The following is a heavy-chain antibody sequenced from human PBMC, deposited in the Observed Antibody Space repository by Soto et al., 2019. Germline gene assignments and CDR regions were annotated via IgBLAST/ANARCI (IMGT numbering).Heavy chain of an antibody. D-gene: IGHD6-6*01. CDR3: AADFPLNDILIAARRSYYYYGMDV. V-gene: IGHV1-58*01. CDR1: GFTFTSSA. Sequence: GASVKVSCKASGFTFTSSAVQWVRQARGQRLEWIGWIVVGSGNTNYAQKFQERATITRDMSTSTAYMELSSLRSEDTAVYYCAADFPLNDILIAARRSYYYYGMDVWGQGTTVTVSS. J-gene: IGHJ6*02. CDR2: IVVGSGNT.